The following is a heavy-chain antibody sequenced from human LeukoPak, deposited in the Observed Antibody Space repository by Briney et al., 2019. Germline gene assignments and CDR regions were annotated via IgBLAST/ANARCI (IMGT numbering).Heavy chain of an antibody. CDR2: ISSSSSYI. J-gene: IGHJ6*03. CDR3: ARDITPEYGDYEVGYMDV. D-gene: IGHD4-17*01. CDR1: GFTFSSYS. Sequence: GGSLRLSCAASGFTFSSYSMNWVRQAPGKGLEWVSSISSSSSYIYYADSVKGRFTISRDNAKNSLYLQMNSLRAEDTAVYYCARDITPEYGDYEVGYMDVWGKGTTVTVSS. V-gene: IGHV3-21*01.